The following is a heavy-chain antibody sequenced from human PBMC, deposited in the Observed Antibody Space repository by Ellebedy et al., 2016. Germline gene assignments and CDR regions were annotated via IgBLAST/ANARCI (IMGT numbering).Heavy chain of an antibody. CDR2: ISPISGTT. CDR1: GYTFTRYF. CDR3: VRSRSFYFDH. V-gene: IGHV1-46*01. Sequence: ASVKVSCXASGYTFTRYFIHWVRQAPGQGLEWMGIISPISGTTSYAQKFQGRVAFTRDTSISTAYLEVTGLIPEDTATYFCVRSRSFYFDHWGQGTLVTVSS. J-gene: IGHJ4*02.